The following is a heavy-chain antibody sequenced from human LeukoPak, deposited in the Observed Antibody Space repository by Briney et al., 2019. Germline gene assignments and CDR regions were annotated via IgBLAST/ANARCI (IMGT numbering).Heavy chain of an antibody. CDR3: ARDRKIVVVPAATYYYYGMDV. Sequence: PSETLSLTCTVSGGSISSYYWSWIRQPPGKGLEWIGYIYYSGSTNYNPSLKSRVTISVDTSKNQFSLKLSSVTAADTAVYYCARDRKIVVVPAATYYYYGMDVWGQGTTVTVSS. CDR1: GGSISSYY. J-gene: IGHJ6*02. V-gene: IGHV4-59*01. D-gene: IGHD2-2*01. CDR2: IYYSGST.